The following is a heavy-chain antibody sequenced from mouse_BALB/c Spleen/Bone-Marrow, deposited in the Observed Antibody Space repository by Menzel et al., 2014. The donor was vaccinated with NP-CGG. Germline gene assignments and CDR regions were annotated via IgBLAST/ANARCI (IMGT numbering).Heavy chain of an antibody. CDR3: AREVYGSWFAY. Sequence: QVQLKQSGAELARPGASVKMSCKASGYTFAYYTVHWVKQRPGQGLEWIGYINPSSGYTNYNQKFKDKATLTTDKSSSTAYMQLSRLSSEDSAVYYCAREVYGSWFAYWGQGALVPVSA. CDR2: INPSSGYT. CDR1: GYTFAYYT. D-gene: IGHD2-2*01. J-gene: IGHJ3*01. V-gene: IGHV1-4*01.